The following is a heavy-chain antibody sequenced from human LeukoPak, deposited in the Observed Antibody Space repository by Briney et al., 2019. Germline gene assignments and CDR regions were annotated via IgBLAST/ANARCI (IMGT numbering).Heavy chain of an antibody. J-gene: IGHJ4*02. CDR3: VNFGVTDY. V-gene: IGHV3-74*01. Sequence: GGSLRLSCEASGFTFSNYYMHWVRQGPGKGLVWVSRISNDGTTTAYADSVKGRFTISRDNAKNTLYLQMSSLRAEDTAVYYCVNFGVTDYWGQGTLVTVSS. CDR1: GFTFSNYY. CDR2: ISNDGTTT. D-gene: IGHD3-3*01.